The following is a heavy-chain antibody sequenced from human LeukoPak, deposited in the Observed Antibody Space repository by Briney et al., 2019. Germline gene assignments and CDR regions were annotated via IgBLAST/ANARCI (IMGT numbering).Heavy chain of an antibody. CDR1: GGSISSSTYF. CDR3: ARGRGEGRGISMVRGVRAPSYNWFDP. V-gene: IGHV4-39*07. Sequence: SETLSLTCTVSGGSISSSTYFWGWIRQPPGKGLEWIGSIYYYSGSTYYNPSLKSRVTISVDTSKHQFSLRLSSVTAADTAVYYGARGRGEGRGISMVRGVRAPSYNWFDPWGHGTLVTVSS. D-gene: IGHD3-10*01. CDR2: IYYYSGST. J-gene: IGHJ5*02.